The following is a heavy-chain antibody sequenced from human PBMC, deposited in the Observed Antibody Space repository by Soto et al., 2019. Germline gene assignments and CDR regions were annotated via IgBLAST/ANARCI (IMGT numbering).Heavy chain of an antibody. CDR1: GFSLSNARMG. CDR3: ARFPEGCSSTSCYYFDY. Sequence: SGPTLVNPTETLTLTCTVSGFSLSNARMGVSWIRQPPGKALEWLAHIFSNDEKSYSTSLKSRLTISKDTSKSQVVLTMTNMDPVDTATYYCARFPEGCSSTSCYYFDYWGQGTLVTVSS. J-gene: IGHJ4*02. CDR2: IFSNDEK. V-gene: IGHV2-26*01. D-gene: IGHD2-2*01.